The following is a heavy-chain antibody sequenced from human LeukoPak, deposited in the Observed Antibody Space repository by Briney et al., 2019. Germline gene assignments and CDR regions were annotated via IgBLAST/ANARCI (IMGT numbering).Heavy chain of an antibody. Sequence: GASVKVSCKASGYTFTSYGISWVRQAPGQGLEWMGWISAYNGNTNYAQKLQGRVTMTTDTSTSTAYMELRSLRSDDTAVYYCATGNTSGNYFDYYYYYYMDVWGKGTTVTVSS. V-gene: IGHV1-18*01. CDR2: ISAYNGNT. CDR1: GYTFTSYG. D-gene: IGHD4-11*01. CDR3: ATGNTSGNYFDYYYYYYMDV. J-gene: IGHJ6*03.